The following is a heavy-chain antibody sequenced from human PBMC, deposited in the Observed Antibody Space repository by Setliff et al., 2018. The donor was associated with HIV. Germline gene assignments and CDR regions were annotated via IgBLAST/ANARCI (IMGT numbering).Heavy chain of an antibody. D-gene: IGHD3-10*01. CDR1: GDNVSSGTSA. CDR2: TYYRSTWRF. J-gene: IGHJ3*02. V-gene: IGHV6-1*01. CDR3: VRDRGISSFET. Sequence: SQTLSLTCAISGDNVSSGTSAWSWIRQSPSGGLEWLGRTYYRSTWRFGYADSVRGRISIAPDTSKNQFSMQLKSVTPEDAAVYFCVRDRGISSFETWGQGTKVTVSS.